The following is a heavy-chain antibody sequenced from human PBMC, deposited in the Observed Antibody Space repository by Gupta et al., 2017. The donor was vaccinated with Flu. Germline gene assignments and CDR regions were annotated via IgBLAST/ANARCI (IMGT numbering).Heavy chain of an antibody. J-gene: IGHJ4*02. CDR2: IWYDGSHK. CDR1: GFPFSSYG. CDR3: ARDLKVIGSPPLDY. V-gene: IGHV3-33*01. Sequence: QVQLVESGGGVVQPVRSLRPSCAGSGFPFSSYGMPWVRQAPGKGLEWLAVIWYDGSHKDDADSVKGRFTISRDNSKNTVYLQMDSLRGEDTAVYYCARDLKVIGSPPLDYWGQGTLVTVFS. D-gene: IGHD1-26*01.